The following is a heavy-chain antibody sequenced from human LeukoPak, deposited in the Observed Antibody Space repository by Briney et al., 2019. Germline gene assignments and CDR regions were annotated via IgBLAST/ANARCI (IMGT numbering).Heavy chain of an antibody. CDR1: GGSISSYY. D-gene: IGHD3-22*01. V-gene: IGHV4-59*01. J-gene: IGHJ4*02. CDR2: IYYSGST. CDR3: ARGGPAYNYYDSSGSFDY. Sequence: SETLSLTCTVSGGSISSYYWSWIRQPPGKGLEWIGYIYYSGSTNCNPSLKSRVTISVDTSKNQFSLKLSSVTAADTAVYYCARGGPAYNYYDSSGSFDYWGQGTLVTVSS.